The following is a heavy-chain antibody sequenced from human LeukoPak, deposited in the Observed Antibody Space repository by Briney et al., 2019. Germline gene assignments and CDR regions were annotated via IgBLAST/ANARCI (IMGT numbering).Heavy chain of an antibody. CDR2: IITYNGNT. Sequence: ASVKVACKTSGYTSTSYGVSWVRQAPGQGLEWMGWIITYNGNTYYSQKLQGRVTMTTDTSTSTAYMELRSLRSDDTAVYYCAKEGASGFGEPTFDYWGQGTLVTVSS. CDR1: GYTSTSYG. CDR3: AKEGASGFGEPTFDY. J-gene: IGHJ4*02. D-gene: IGHD3-10*01. V-gene: IGHV1-18*01.